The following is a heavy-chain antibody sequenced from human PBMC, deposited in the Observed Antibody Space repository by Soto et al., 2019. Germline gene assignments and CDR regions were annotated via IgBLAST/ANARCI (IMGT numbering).Heavy chain of an antibody. V-gene: IGHV4-30-2*01. J-gene: IGHJ4*02. Sequence: SETLSLTCAVSGGNISSGGYSWSWIRQPPGKGLEWIGYISHTGSTYYNPSLKSRVTISVDRSKNQFSLRLSSVTAADAAVYYCARGGLLPDYWGQGTLVTVSS. CDR3: ARGGLLPDY. CDR2: ISHTGST. CDR1: GGNISSGGYS. D-gene: IGHD6-19*01.